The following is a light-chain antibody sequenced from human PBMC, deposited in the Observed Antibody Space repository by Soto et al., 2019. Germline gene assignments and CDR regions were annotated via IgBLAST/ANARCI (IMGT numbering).Light chain of an antibody. CDR2: DVS. J-gene: IGLJ2*01. CDR3: SSYTGGSTVV. CDR1: SSDIGDYNY. V-gene: IGLV2-14*01. Sequence: QSALTQPASVSGSPGQSIAISCTGSSSDIGDYNYVSWYQQHPGKAPKLMILDVSNRPSGVSNRFSGSMSGNTASLTISGRQPGDVAASYCSSYTGGSTVVFGGGTKLTVL.